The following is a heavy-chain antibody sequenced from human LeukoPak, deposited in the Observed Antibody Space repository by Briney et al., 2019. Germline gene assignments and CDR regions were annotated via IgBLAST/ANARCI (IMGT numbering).Heavy chain of an antibody. Sequence: ASVKVSCKTSGYTFTSYYMHWVRQAPGQGLEWMGIINPSGGSTTYAQKLQGRVTMTTDTSTSTAYMELRSLRSDDTAVYYCARESRGNYGMDVWGQGTTVTVSS. CDR3: ARESRGNYGMDV. D-gene: IGHD5-24*01. CDR2: INPSGGST. V-gene: IGHV1-46*01. CDR1: GYTFTSYY. J-gene: IGHJ6*02.